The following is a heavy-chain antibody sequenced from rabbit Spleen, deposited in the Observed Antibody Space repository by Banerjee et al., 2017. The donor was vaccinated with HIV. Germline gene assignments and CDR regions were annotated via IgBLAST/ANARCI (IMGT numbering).Heavy chain of an antibody. V-gene: IGHV1S45*01. CDR3: ARDTSSSFSSYGMDL. D-gene: IGHD1-1*01. J-gene: IGHJ6*01. Sequence: QEQLEESGGGLVKPEGSLTLTCMSSGLDFSSSYWICWVRQSPGKGLEWITCIDVGRTGRTYYASWAKGRFTCSKTSSTTATLQMTRLTAADTATYFCARDTSSSFSSYGMDLWGQGTLVTVS. CDR2: IDVGRTGRT. CDR1: GLDFSSSYW.